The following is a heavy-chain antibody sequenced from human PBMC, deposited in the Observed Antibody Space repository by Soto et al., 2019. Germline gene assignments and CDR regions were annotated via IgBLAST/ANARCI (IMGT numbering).Heavy chain of an antibody. CDR3: AKDVSAPRDIVVVLAATVLMEV. CDR1: GFTFSSYG. Sequence: QVQLVESGGGVVQPGRSLRLSCAASGFTFSSYGMHWVRQAPGKGLEWVAVISYDGSNKYYADSVKGRFTISRDNSKNTLYQQMNSLISDDTAVYYCAKDVSAPRDIVVVLAATVLMEVW. CDR2: ISYDGSNK. D-gene: IGHD2-15*01. J-gene: IGHJ6*01. V-gene: IGHV3-30*18.